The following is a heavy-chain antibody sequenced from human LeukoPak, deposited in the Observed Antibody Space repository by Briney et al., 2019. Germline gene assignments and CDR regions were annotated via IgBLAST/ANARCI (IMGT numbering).Heavy chain of an antibody. Sequence: ASVKVSCKASGYTFTSYDINWVRQATGQGLEWMGWMNPNSGNTGYAQKFQGRVTMTRNTSISAAYMELSSLRSEDTAVYYGARGYGPGSYPTLYFFWARETLVTVSS. J-gene: IGHJ4*02. D-gene: IGHD3-10*01. V-gene: IGHV1-8*01. CDR3: ARGYGPGSYPTLYFF. CDR1: GYTFTSYD. CDR2: MNPNSGNT.